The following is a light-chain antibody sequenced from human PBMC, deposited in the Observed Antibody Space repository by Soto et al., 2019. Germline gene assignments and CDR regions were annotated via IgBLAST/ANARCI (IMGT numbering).Light chain of an antibody. Sequence: QSVLTQPASVSGSPGQSITISCTGTGSALVNYNLVSWYQQPPGQAPRLVIYESTKRPSGVSDRFSASKSGNTASLTISGLQVEDEADYYCCSCVSGSPFDVLFGGGTKVTVL. CDR3: CSCVSGSPFDVL. V-gene: IGLV2-23*01. J-gene: IGLJ3*02. CDR2: EST. CDR1: GSALVNYNL.